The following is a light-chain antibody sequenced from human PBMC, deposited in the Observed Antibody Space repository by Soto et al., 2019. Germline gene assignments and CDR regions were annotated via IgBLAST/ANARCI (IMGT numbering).Light chain of an antibody. CDR2: AAS. V-gene: IGKV3-20*01. CDR3: HQYGNGAYT. Sequence: EIVLTXSPXXXSLSPGERVTLSCRASQSVTNNNLAWFQQKPGQAPRLLIHAASTRAVGIPVRFSGGGSGTDFTLAISRLAPEDFAVYYCHQYGNGAYTFGQGTKVEMK. J-gene: IGKJ2*01. CDR1: QSVTNNN.